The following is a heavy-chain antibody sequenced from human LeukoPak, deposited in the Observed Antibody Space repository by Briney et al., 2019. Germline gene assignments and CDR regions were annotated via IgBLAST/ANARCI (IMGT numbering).Heavy chain of an antibody. CDR2: IIPIFGTA. CDR3: AREDYYDSSGYYWVWFDP. CDR1: GGTFSSYA. Sequence: SVKVSCKASGGTFSSYAISWVRQAPGQGLEWMGGIIPIFGTANYAQKFQGRVTITTDESTSTANMELSSLRSEDTAVYYCAREDYYDSSGYYWVWFDPWGQGTLVTVSS. J-gene: IGHJ5*02. D-gene: IGHD3-22*01. V-gene: IGHV1-69*05.